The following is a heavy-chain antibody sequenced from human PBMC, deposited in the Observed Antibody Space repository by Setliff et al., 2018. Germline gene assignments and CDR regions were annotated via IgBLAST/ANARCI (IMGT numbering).Heavy chain of an antibody. D-gene: IGHD6-19*01. V-gene: IGHV1-2*04. Sequence: GASVKVSCKASGYTFTGYYMHWVRQAPGQGLEWMGWINPNSGGTNYAQKFQGWVTMTRDSSISTAYMELSRLRSDDTAVYYCARGGSSGLYAFDIWGQGTMVTVSS. CDR2: INPNSGGT. J-gene: IGHJ3*02. CDR3: ARGGSSGLYAFDI. CDR1: GYTFTGYY.